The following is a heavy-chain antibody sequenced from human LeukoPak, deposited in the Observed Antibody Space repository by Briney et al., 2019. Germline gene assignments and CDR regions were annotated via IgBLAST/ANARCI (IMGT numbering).Heavy chain of an antibody. Sequence: PGGSLRLSCAASGFTFSSYSMNWVRQAPGKGLEWVSYISSSSSTIYYADFVKGRFTISRDNAKNSLYLQMNSLRAEDTAVYYCARDAPTYGDYEDDAFDIWGQGTMVTVSS. CDR3: ARDAPTYGDYEDDAFDI. J-gene: IGHJ3*02. CDR1: GFTFSSYS. D-gene: IGHD4-17*01. CDR2: ISSSSSTI. V-gene: IGHV3-48*01.